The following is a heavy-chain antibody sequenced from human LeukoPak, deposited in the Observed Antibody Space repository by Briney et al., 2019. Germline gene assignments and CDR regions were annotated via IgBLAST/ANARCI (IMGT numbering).Heavy chain of an antibody. J-gene: IGHJ5*02. V-gene: IGHV3-23*01. CDR1: GFRFSTFA. D-gene: IGHD2-15*01. CDR2: IREWGERT. Sequence: GGFLRLSCTASGFRFSTFAMSWVRQAPGKGLEWVSTIREWGERTYYADSVKGRFTISRDNSNNTQYLQMTSLRAEDTAIYYCAKGGYCSGFGCFSENWFDPWGPGTLFTVSS. CDR3: AKGGYCSGFGCFSENWFDP.